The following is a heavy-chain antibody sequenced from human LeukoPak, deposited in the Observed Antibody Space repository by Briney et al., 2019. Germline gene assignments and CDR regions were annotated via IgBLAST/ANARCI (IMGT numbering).Heavy chain of an antibody. V-gene: IGHV4-61*01. Sequence: SETLSLTCTVSGGSVSSSRHYWTWVRQAPGRGLEWIGYIYHGSATYNPSLKSRVTISLDTSKNQFSPKVTSVSAADTAVYYCAREGGRQWLISGSLDCWGQGTLVIVSS. CDR1: GGSVSSSRHY. CDR2: IYHGSA. D-gene: IGHD6-19*01. CDR3: AREGGRQWLISGSLDC. J-gene: IGHJ4*02.